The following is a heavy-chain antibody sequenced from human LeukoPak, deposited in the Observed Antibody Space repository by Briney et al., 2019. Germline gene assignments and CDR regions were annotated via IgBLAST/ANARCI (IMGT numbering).Heavy chain of an antibody. CDR2: ISAYNGNT. V-gene: IGHV1-18*01. CDR3: ARGTYYYDSSGFNWFDP. J-gene: IGHJ5*02. Sequence: GASVKVSCKASGYTFTSYGISWVRQAPGQGLEWMGWISAYNGNTNYAQKLQGRVTMTTGTSTSTAYMELRSLRSDDTAVYYCARGTYYYDSSGFNWFDPWGQGTLVTVSS. CDR1: GYTFTSYG. D-gene: IGHD3-22*01.